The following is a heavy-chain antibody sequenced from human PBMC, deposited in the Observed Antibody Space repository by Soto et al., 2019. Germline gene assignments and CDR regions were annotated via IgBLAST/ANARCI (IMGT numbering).Heavy chain of an antibody. J-gene: IGHJ1*01. Sequence: ASVKVSFMASGYTFTRYGFSWVRQAPGQGLEWMGWISGYNCNTNYAQKLQGRVTMTTDTSTSKAYMELRSLGSNDTAVYYCARDFKSVVVITRGYFQHWGQGTLVTVSS. CDR3: ARDFKSVVVITRGYFQH. V-gene: IGHV1-18*01. CDR1: GYTFTRYG. CDR2: ISGYNCNT. D-gene: IGHD3-22*01.